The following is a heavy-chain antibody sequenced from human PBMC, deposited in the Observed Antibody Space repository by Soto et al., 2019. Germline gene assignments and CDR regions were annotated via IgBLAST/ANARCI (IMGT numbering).Heavy chain of an antibody. CDR2: IYYSGST. Sequence: SETLSLTCTVSGGSISSYYWSWIRQPPGKGLEWIGYIYYSGSTNYNPSLKSRVTISVDTPKNQFSLKLSSVTAADTAVYYCARGIVGANYDAFDIWGQGTMVTVSS. CDR3: ARGIVGANYDAFDI. CDR1: GGSISSYY. V-gene: IGHV4-59*01. J-gene: IGHJ3*02. D-gene: IGHD1-26*01.